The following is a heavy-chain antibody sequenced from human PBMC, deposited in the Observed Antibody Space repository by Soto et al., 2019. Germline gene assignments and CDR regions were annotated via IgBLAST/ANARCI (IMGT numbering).Heavy chain of an antibody. V-gene: IGHV1-69*01. CDR1: GGTFSADA. CDR2: SITFFKAT. D-gene: IGHD3-16*01. J-gene: IGHJ6*02. Sequence: QVQLVQSGAEVKSPGSSVRVSCKASGGTFSADAISWVRQAPGQGLEWMGGSITFFKATNYAQKFQGRVTITADDSTSTVYMDLYSLKSEDTAVYYCARDVSINYYDGTFSYYAMDVWGQGTTVTVSS. CDR3: ARDVSINYYDGTFSYYAMDV.